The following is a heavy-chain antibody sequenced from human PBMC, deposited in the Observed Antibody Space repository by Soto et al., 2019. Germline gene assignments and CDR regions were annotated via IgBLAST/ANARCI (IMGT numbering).Heavy chain of an antibody. CDR1: GVSISSSTNW. Sequence: QVQLQESGPGLVKPSGTLSLTCTVSGVSISSSTNWWSWVRQPPGKGLEWIGETEIYHGGSTKYTPSLKSRATISLDTSKNQFFLNLNSVTAADTAVYYCAGHSSGWYNNRGQGTLVTVSS. CDR2: IYHGGST. CDR3: AGHSSGWYNN. V-gene: IGHV4-4*02. J-gene: IGHJ4*02. D-gene: IGHD6-19*01.